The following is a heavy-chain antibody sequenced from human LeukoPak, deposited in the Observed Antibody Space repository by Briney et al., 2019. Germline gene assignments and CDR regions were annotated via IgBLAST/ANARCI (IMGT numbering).Heavy chain of an antibody. CDR3: ARIGYSTSWANFDY. CDR2: IRTDGGEK. D-gene: IGHD6-13*01. V-gene: IGHV3-30*02. Sequence: AGVSLRLSCAASGFTFRNYGMHWVGQAPGKGLEWVASIRTDGGEKYHADSVQGRFSISRENSKNTLYLQMDSLRAEDTALYYCARIGYSTSWANFDYWGQGTLVTVSS. J-gene: IGHJ4*02. CDR1: GFTFRNYG.